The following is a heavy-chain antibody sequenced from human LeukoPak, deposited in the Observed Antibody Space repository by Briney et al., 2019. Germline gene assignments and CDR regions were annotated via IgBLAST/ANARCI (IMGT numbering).Heavy chain of an antibody. V-gene: IGHV4-4*07. CDR2: ISYNGST. D-gene: IGHD2-2*01. J-gene: IGHJ6*02. Sequence: SENPSPPLPFPCCLPRYFYLSLVREPAREGVGWSLGISYNGSTNYNPSLKSRVTMSVDTSKNQFSLKLSSVTAADTAVYYCARAGRSYQLLPYYYYGMDVWGQGTTVTVSS. CDR3: ARAGRSYQLLPYYYYGMDV. CDR1: CCLPRYFY.